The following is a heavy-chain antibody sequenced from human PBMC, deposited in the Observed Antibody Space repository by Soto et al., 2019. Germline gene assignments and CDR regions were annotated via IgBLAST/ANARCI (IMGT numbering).Heavy chain of an antibody. Sequence: QVQLEQSGPEVKRPGTSVKVSCKASGGAFGRYSVSWVRQAPGQGLEWIGGVIPVFNTSNYSLKIQGRVAISADESTSTVFMELRSLRSEDTALYYCARGDEMTAVTIFEYCGQGTLVTVSS. CDR1: GGAFGRYS. CDR3: ARGDEMTAVTIFEY. V-gene: IGHV1-69*01. CDR2: VIPVFNTS. J-gene: IGHJ4*02. D-gene: IGHD4-17*01.